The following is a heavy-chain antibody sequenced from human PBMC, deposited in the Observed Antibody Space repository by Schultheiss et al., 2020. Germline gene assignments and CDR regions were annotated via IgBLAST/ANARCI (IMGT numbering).Heavy chain of an antibody. V-gene: IGHV1-18*01. CDR1: GYTFTSYG. J-gene: IGHJ6*02. Sequence: ASVKVSCKASGYTFTSYGISWVRQAPGQGLEWMGWISAYNGNTNYAQKLQGRVTMTTDTSTSTAYMELRSLRSDDTAVYYCARDISSSPYYYYYGMDVWGQGTTVTVSS. CDR3: ARDISSSPYYYYYGMDV. CDR2: ISAYNGNT. D-gene: IGHD6-6*01.